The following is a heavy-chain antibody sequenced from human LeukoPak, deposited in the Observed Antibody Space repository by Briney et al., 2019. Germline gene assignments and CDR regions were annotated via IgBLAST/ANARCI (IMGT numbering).Heavy chain of an antibody. D-gene: IGHD5-18*01. CDR1: GGSISSSSYY. J-gene: IGHJ4*02. V-gene: IGHV4-39*07. CDR2: IYYSGST. Sequence: SETLSLTCTVSGGSISSSSYYWGWIRQPPGKGLEWIGSIYYSGSTYYNPSLKSRVTISVDTSKNQFSLKLGSVTAADTAVYYCARGISRGYSYGYIPFDYWGQGTLVTVSS. CDR3: ARGISRGYSYGYIPFDY.